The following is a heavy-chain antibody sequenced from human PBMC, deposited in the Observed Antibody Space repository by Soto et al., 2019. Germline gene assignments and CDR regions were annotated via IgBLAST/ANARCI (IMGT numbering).Heavy chain of an antibody. Sequence: SETLSLTCTVSGGSITTYQWSWIRQPPGKGLEWIGEIYHSGSTNYNPSLKSRVTISVDKSKNQFSLKLSSVTAADTAVYYCARDDRQSGPYNYFDYWGQGTLVTVSS. CDR3: ARDDRQSGPYNYFDY. CDR1: GGSITTYQ. V-gene: IGHV4-59*12. CDR2: IYHSGST. J-gene: IGHJ4*02. D-gene: IGHD3-22*01.